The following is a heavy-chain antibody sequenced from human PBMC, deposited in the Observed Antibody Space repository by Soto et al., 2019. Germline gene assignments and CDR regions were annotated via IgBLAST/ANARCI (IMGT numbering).Heavy chain of an antibody. CDR1: GDSINSRSYY. D-gene: IGHD3-10*01. J-gene: IGHJ6*02. Sequence: SETLSLTCTVTGDSINSRSYYWGWIRQPPGKGLEWIGSIYYSGSTYYNPSLKSRVTISVDTSKNQFSLKLSSVTAADTAVYYCAEGLGWFGEFSYYYYYYGMDVWGQGATVTVS. CDR2: IYYSGST. CDR3: AEGLGWFGEFSYYYYYYGMDV. V-gene: IGHV4-39*01.